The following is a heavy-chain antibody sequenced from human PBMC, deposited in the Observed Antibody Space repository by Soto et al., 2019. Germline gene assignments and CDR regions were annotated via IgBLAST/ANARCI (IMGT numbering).Heavy chain of an antibody. CDR2: VSHSGVT. CDR1: SGSSGGYD. V-gene: IGHV4-34*01. D-gene: IGHD6-19*01. J-gene: IGHJ5*02. Sequence: SETLSLTCSVSSGSSGGYDWSWIRQPPGKALEWIGEVSHSGVTNYNPSLKSRVTISVDTSKREISLNLTSVTAADTAVYYCARQSGGWSNWLDPWGQGTLVTVSS. CDR3: ARQSGGWSNWLDP.